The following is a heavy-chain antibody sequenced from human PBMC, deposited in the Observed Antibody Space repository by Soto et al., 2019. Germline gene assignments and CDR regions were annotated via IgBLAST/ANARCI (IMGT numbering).Heavy chain of an antibody. Sequence: SETLSLTRRVSGDSITRYYWSWIRQPPGKGLEWIGYIYYSGSTNYNPSLKSRVTISVDTSKNQFSLKLSSVTAADTAVYYCARTITKPLYFDYWGQGTLVTISA. CDR3: ARTITKPLYFDY. CDR1: GDSITRYY. V-gene: IGHV4-59*01. D-gene: IGHD2-2*01. J-gene: IGHJ4*02. CDR2: IYYSGST.